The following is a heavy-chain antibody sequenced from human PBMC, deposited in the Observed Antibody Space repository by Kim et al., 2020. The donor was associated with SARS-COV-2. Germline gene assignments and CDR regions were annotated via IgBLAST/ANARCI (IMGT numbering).Heavy chain of an antibody. D-gene: IGHD5-12*01. CDR2: ISYDGSNK. CDR3: GGGYKSRAYYYHYGVDV. Sequence: GGSLRLSCAASGFTFGSHVMYWVRQAPGKGLEWVALISYDGSNKYYTDSVRGRFTISRDNSKNTLYLQMSTLRAEDTAVYYCGGGYKSRAYYYHYGVDVWGQGATVAVSS. J-gene: IGHJ6*02. V-gene: IGHV3-30*04. CDR1: GFTFGSHV.